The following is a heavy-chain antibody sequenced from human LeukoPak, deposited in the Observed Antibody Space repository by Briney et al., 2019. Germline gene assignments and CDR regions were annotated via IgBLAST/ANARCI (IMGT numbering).Heavy chain of an antibody. J-gene: IGHJ4*02. CDR1: GYTFTNFD. CDR3: ARVGYSNSYDY. Sequence: ASVKVSCTASGYTFTNFDINWVRQATGQGLEWMGRMNPNTGNAGYAQKFQDRVTITWDASISTAFMDLSSLRSEDTAVYFCARVGYSNSYDYWGQGTLVTVSS. V-gene: IGHV1-8*01. D-gene: IGHD4-11*01. CDR2: MNPNTGNA.